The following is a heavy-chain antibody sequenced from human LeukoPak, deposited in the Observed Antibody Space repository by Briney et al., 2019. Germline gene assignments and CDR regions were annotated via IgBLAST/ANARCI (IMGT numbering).Heavy chain of an antibody. CDR1: GASISSYY. J-gene: IGHJ4*02. D-gene: IGHD4-17*01. V-gene: IGHV4-59*01. CDR2: IYYSGSI. CDR3: ARDAYGDYGFDY. Sequence: SETLSLTCTVSGASISSYYWSWIRQPPGKGLEWIGDIYYSGSIKYNPSLKSRVTMSVDTSKNQFSLKLSSVTAADTAVYYCARDAYGDYGFDYWGQGTLVTASS.